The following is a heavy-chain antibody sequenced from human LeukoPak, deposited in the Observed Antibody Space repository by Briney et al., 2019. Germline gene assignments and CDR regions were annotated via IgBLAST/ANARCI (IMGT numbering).Heavy chain of an antibody. CDR1: GYTFTGYY. V-gene: IGHV1-2*02. D-gene: IGHD5-18*01. Sequence: ASVKVSCKASGYTFTGYYMHWVRQAPGQGLEWMGWINPNSGGTNYAQKFQGRVTMTRDTSISTAYMELSRLRSDDTAVYCCARDTAMVTGNWFDPWGQGTLVTVSS. CDR3: ARDTAMVTGNWFDP. CDR2: INPNSGGT. J-gene: IGHJ5*02.